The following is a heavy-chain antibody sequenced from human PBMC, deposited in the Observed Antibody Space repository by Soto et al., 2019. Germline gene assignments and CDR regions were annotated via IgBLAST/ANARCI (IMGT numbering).Heavy chain of an antibody. V-gene: IGHV3-30-3*01. CDR2: ISYDGSNK. CDR3: ARDDSSGYYSNDTDAFDI. J-gene: IGHJ3*02. CDR1: GFTFSSYA. D-gene: IGHD3-22*01. Sequence: GGSLRLSCAASGFTFSSYAMHWVRQAPGKGPEWVAVISYDGSNKYYADSVKGRFTISRDNSKNTLYLQMNSLRAEDTAVYYCARDDSSGYYSNDTDAFDIWGQGTMVTVSS.